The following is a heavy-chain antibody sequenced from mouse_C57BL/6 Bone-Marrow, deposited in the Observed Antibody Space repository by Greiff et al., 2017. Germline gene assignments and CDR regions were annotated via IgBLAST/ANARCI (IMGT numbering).Heavy chain of an antibody. J-gene: IGHJ4*01. CDR3: AREPIPICYGNYLTMDY. D-gene: IGHD2-1*01. CDR2: ILPGSGST. CDR1: GYTFTGYW. Sequence: QVQLQQSGAELMKPGASVKLSCKATGYTFTGYWIEWVKQRPGHGLEWIGEILPGSGSTNYNEKFKGKATFTADQSSNPAYMQLSSLTTEDSAIXDCAREPIPICYGNYLTMDYWGQGTSVTVSS. V-gene: IGHV1-9*01.